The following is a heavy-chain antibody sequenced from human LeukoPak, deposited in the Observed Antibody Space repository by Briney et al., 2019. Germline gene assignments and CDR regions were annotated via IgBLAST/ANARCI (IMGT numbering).Heavy chain of an antibody. CDR3: ARARGRYFDWLFHPHGYFDY. CDR1: GYTFTIYA. D-gene: IGHD3-9*01. CDR2: INAGNGNT. J-gene: IGHJ4*02. V-gene: IGHV1-3*01. Sequence: ASVNVSCKASGYTFTIYAMHWVRQAPGQRLEWMGWINAGNGNTKYSQKFQGRVTITRDTSASTAYMELSSLRSEDTAVYYCARARGRYFDWLFHPHGYFDYWGQGTLVTVSS.